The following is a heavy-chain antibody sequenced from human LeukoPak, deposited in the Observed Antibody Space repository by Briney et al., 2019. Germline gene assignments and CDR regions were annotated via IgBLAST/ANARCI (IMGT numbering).Heavy chain of an antibody. CDR1: GFTFSSYA. J-gene: IGHJ4*02. CDR2: ISGSGGST. Sequence: GGSLRPSCAASGFTFSSYAMSWVRQAPGKGLEWVSAISGSGGSTYYADSVKGRFTISRDNSKNTLYLQMNSLRAEDTAVYYCAKGSGYSSSWPFDYWGQGTLVTVSS. D-gene: IGHD6-13*01. V-gene: IGHV3-23*01. CDR3: AKGSGYSSSWPFDY.